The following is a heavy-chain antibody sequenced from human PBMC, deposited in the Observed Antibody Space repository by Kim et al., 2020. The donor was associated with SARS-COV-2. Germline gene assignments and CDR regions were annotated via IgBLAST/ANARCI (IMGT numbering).Heavy chain of an antibody. J-gene: IGHJ5*02. V-gene: IGHV4-39*01. Sequence: LKSRVTISVDTSKNQCSLKLSSVTAADTAVYYCARHVVRIAAAGTGWFDPWGQGTLVTVSS. D-gene: IGHD6-13*01. CDR3: ARHVVRIAAAGTGWFDP.